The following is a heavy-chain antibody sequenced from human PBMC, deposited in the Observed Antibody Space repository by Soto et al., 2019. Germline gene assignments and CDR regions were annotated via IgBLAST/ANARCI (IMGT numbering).Heavy chain of an antibody. Sequence: ASVKVSCKASGYTFTSYAMHWVRQAPGQRLEWMGWINAGNGNTKYSQKFQGRVTITRDTSASTVYMEMSSLRSEDTAVYYCVKDCSIGSVYSGFDAIDHWGQGTLVTVSS. V-gene: IGHV1-3*01. CDR3: VKDCSIGSVYSGFDAIDH. CDR1: GYTFTSYA. CDR2: INAGNGNT. J-gene: IGHJ4*02. D-gene: IGHD5-12*01.